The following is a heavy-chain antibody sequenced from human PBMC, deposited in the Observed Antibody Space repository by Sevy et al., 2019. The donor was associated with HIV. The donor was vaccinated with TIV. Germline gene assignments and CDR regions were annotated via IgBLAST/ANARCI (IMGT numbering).Heavy chain of an antibody. D-gene: IGHD6-19*01. CDR1: GGSISSSSYY. J-gene: IGHJ5*02. CDR2: IYYSGST. CDR3: ARRGQWLVKGNWFDP. Sequence: SETLSLTCTVSGGSISSSSYYWGWIRQPPGKGLEWIGSIYYSGSTYYNPSLKSRVTISVHTSKNQFSLKLSSVTAADTAVYYCARRGQWLVKGNWFDPWGQGTLVTVSS. V-gene: IGHV4-39*01.